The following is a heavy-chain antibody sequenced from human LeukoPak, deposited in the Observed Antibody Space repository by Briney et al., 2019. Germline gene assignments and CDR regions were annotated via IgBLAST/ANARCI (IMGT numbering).Heavy chain of an antibody. D-gene: IGHD6-13*01. J-gene: IGHJ4*02. Sequence: QSGGSLRLSCAASGFTFRSNDMHWVRQATGKRLEWVSAIGTGGDTHYSDSVKGRFTISKENARSSLYLQMNSLRAEDTAVYYCARGHRGAASGIDPLFDLWGQGTLVTVSS. CDR3: ARGHRGAASGIDPLFDL. V-gene: IGHV3-13*01. CDR2: IGTGGDT. CDR1: GFTFRSND.